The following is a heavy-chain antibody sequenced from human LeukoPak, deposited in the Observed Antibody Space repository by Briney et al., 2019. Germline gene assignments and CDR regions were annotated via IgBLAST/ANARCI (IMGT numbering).Heavy chain of an antibody. J-gene: IGHJ4*02. V-gene: IGHV4-34*01. CDR3: AGGPSVRYYAGSGYYYFDY. Sequence: PSETLSLTCAVYGGSFSGYYWSLIRQPPGKGLEWIGEINHSGSTNYNPSLKSRVTISLDTSTDQFSLKLSSVTAADTALYFCAGGPSVRYYAGSGYYYFDYWGQGTLVTVSS. CDR2: INHSGST. D-gene: IGHD3-22*01. CDR1: GGSFSGYY.